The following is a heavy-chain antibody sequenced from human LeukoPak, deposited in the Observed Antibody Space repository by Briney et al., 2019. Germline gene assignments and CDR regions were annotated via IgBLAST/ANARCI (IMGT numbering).Heavy chain of an antibody. V-gene: IGHV4-30-2*01. D-gene: IGHD3-10*01. CDR1: GVSISSGGYS. CDR3: AREGLATMIRGVIPY. J-gene: IGHJ4*02. Sequence: PSETLSLTCAVSGVSISSGGYSWSWIRQPPGKGLEWIGYIYHSGSTYYNPSLKSRVTISVDRSKNQFSLKLSSVTAADTAVYYCAREGLATMIRGVIPYWGQGTLVTVSS. CDR2: IYHSGST.